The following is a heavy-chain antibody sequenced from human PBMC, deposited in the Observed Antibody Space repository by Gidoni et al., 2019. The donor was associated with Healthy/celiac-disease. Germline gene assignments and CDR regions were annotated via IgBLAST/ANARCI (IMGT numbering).Heavy chain of an antibody. V-gene: IGHV4-34*01. CDR1: GGSFSGYY. J-gene: IGHJ4*02. CDR3: ARGGLNYYDSSGYSLFLDY. CDR2: INHSGST. D-gene: IGHD3-22*01. Sequence: QVQLQQWGAGLLKPSETLSLTCAVYGGSFSGYYWSWIRQPPGKGLEWIGEINHSGSTNYNPSLKSRVTISVDTSKNQFSLKLSSVTAADTAVYYCARGGLNYYDSSGYSLFLDYWGQGTLVTVSS.